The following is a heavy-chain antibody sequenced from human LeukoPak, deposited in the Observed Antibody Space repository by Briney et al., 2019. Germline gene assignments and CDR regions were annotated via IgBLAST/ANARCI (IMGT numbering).Heavy chain of an antibody. J-gene: IGHJ4*02. CDR2: ISYDGSNK. CDR3: AKDGGRHKGSGYSDDGD. V-gene: IGHV3-30*18. Sequence: GGSLRLSCAASGFTFSRYGMHWVRQAPAKGLEWGAVISYDGSNKNYGDSVKGRFSISRDNSKNTLYLQMNSLRAEDTSVYYCAKDGGRHKGSGYSDDGDWGQGTLVTVSS. CDR1: GFTFSRYG. D-gene: IGHD5-12*01.